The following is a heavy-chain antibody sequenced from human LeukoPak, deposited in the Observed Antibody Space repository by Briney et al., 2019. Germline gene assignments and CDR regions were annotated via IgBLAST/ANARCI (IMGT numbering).Heavy chain of an antibody. Sequence: ASVKVSCKASGYTFTSYGISWVRQAPGQGLEWMGWISAYNGNTNYAQKLQGRVTMTTDTSTSTAYMELRSLRSDDTAVYYCARVADYYDSSGYPLYYYYGMDVWGQGTTVTVSS. D-gene: IGHD3-22*01. CDR2: ISAYNGNT. CDR3: ARVADYYDSSGYPLYYYYGMDV. CDR1: GYTFTSYG. V-gene: IGHV1-18*01. J-gene: IGHJ6*02.